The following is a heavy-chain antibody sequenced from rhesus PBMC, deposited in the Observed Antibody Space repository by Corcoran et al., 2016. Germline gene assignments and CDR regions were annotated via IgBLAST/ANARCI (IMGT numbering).Heavy chain of an antibody. CDR1: GFTFSSYG. CDR3: AKGFGGFDY. D-gene: IGHD3-3*01. Sequence: EVQLVESGGGLVQPGGSLRLSCAASGFTFSSYGMRWVRQAPGKGLEWVSYISNGGGSTYYADSVKGRITISRDNSKNTLSLQMNSLRAEDTAVYYCAKGFGGFDYWGQGVLVTVSS. CDR2: ISNGGGST. V-gene: IGHV3S5*01. J-gene: IGHJ4*01.